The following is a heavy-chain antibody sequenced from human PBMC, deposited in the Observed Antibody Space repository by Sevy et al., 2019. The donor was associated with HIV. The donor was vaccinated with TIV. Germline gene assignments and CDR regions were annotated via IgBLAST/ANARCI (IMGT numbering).Heavy chain of an antibody. CDR1: GFTFSDHY. D-gene: IGHD6-13*01. V-gene: IGHV3-72*01. CDR3: ATHAGIAAAGRVFDY. Sequence: GGSLRLSCVASGFTFSDHYMEWVRQAPGKGLEWVGRTRNKADGYTPEYAAPVKGRFTISRDDSKNSLYVQMNSLKTEDTAVYYCATHAGIAAAGRVFDYWGQGTLVTVSS. J-gene: IGHJ4*02. CDR2: TRNKADGYTP.